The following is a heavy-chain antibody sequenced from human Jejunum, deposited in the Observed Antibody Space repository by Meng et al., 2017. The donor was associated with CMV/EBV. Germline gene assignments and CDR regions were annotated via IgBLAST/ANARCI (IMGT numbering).Heavy chain of an antibody. CDR3: ARAQGVAVTDY. Sequence: CPVSGGSIRVYSWNSLRQSPGKVLELIGYIYDSGRTNSTPSLKSRVTMSLDTSQNQFSLKLTSVTAADTAVYYCARAQGVAVTDYWGQGTLVTVSS. J-gene: IGHJ4*02. CDR1: GGSIRVYS. CDR2: IYDSGRT. V-gene: IGHV4-59*01. D-gene: IGHD6-19*01.